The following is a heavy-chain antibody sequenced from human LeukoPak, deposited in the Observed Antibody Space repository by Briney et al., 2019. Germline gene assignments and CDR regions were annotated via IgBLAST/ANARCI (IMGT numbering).Heavy chain of an antibody. D-gene: IGHD1-1*01. J-gene: IGHJ4*02. CDR2: VSGTGSST. CDR3: AKVEWKPFNFDY. Sequence: GGSLRLSCAASGSTFSNYAMNWVRQAPGKGLEWVSAVSGTGSSTYYADSVKGRFTISRDNSKNTLYLQMNSLRAEDTAVYYCAKVEWKPFNFDYWGQGTLVTVSS. CDR1: GSTFSNYA. V-gene: IGHV3-23*01.